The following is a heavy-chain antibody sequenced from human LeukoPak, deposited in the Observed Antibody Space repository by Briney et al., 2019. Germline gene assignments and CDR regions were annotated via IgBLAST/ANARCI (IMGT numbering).Heavy chain of an antibody. D-gene: IGHD3-22*01. Sequence: ASVKVSCKASGYTFTSYDINWVRQATGQGLAWMGWMNPNSGNTGYAQKFQGRVTMTRNTSISTAYMELSSLRSEDTAVYYCARSDSSGLGYFDYWGQGTLVTVSS. CDR3: ARSDSSGLGYFDY. CDR2: MNPNSGNT. V-gene: IGHV1-8*01. J-gene: IGHJ4*02. CDR1: GYTFTSYD.